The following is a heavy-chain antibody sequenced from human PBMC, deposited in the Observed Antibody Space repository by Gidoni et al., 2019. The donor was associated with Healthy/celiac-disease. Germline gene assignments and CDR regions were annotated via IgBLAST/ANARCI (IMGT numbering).Heavy chain of an antibody. D-gene: IGHD4-17*01. Sequence: GDSDTRNSPSFQGQVTISADKSISTAYLQWSSLKASDTAMYYCARRTLYGDYEYFQHWGQGTLVTVSS. CDR3: ARRTLYGDYEYFQH. V-gene: IGHV5-51*01. J-gene: IGHJ1*01. CDR2: GDSDT.